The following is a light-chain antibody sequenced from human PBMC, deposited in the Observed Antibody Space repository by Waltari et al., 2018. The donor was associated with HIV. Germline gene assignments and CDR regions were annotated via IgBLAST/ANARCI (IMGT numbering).Light chain of an antibody. Sequence: QSVLTQPPSVSGLTGQKVTISCSGSTSAIGVNTVNWYPQFPGRAPKLVAYRSHQRPSGVPDRFSGSKSGTSASLAINGVQAEDEATYFCSAWDDTLHVVFGGGTKLTVL. CDR2: RSH. CDR3: SAWDDTLHVV. V-gene: IGLV1-44*01. CDR1: TSAIGVNT. J-gene: IGLJ3*02.